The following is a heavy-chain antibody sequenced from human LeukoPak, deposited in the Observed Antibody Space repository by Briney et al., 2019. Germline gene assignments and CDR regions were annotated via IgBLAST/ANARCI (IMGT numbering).Heavy chain of an antibody. D-gene: IGHD3-10*01. CDR3: ARWYYGSRSYFKLDY. J-gene: IGHJ4*02. Sequence: GGSLRLSCAASGFSLSSYEMNWVRQAPGKGLEWLSYISSSGSDIFYADSVRGRFTISRDNSKNSVHLQMNSLRAEDTAIYYCARWYYGSRSYFKLDYWGQGTLVTVSS. CDR2: ISSSGSDI. CDR1: GFSLSSYE. V-gene: IGHV3-48*03.